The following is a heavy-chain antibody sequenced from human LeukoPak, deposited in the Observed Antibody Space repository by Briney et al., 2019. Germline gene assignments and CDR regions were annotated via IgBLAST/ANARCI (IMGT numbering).Heavy chain of an antibody. CDR2: IRRRAYGGAA. Sequence: PGGSLRLSCTTSGFAFEDFAMSWVRQPAGKGLEWVGFIRRRAYGGAAEYAASVKGRFIISRDDSKGIAYLQMNSLKTEDTAVYHCSRNGLVDFDYWGQGSRVIVSP. V-gene: IGHV3-49*04. CDR1: GFAFEDFA. J-gene: IGHJ4*02. CDR3: SRNGLVDFDY.